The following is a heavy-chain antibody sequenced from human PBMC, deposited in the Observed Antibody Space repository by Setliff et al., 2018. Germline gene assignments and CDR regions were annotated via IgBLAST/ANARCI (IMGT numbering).Heavy chain of an antibody. V-gene: IGHV3-7*03. CDR1: GFTISNYW. CDR3: AREVWNIYDNDNSWSGYSDH. Sequence: PGGSLRLSCVASGFTISNYWMAWVRQAPGKGLEWVADIRQDGTNKYYVDSVKGRFTISRDNAKNSLYLQMNSLRAEDTALYYCAREVWNIYDNDNSWSGYSDHWGQGTLVTAPQ. CDR2: IRQDGTNK. D-gene: IGHD3-3*01. J-gene: IGHJ4*02.